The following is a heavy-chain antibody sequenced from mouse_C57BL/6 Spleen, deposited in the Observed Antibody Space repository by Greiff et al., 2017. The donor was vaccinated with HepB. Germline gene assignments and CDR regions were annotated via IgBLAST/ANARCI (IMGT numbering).Heavy chain of an antibody. CDR3: ARDWAYYFDY. CDR2: ISSGSSTI. Sequence: EVHLVESGGGLVEPGGSLKLSCAASGFTFSDYGMHWVRQAPEKGLEWVAYISSGSSTIYYADTVKGRFTISRDNAKNTLFLQMTSLRSEDTAMYYCARDWAYYFDYWGQGTTLTVSS. D-gene: IGHD4-1*01. CDR1: GFTFSDYG. V-gene: IGHV5-17*01. J-gene: IGHJ2*01.